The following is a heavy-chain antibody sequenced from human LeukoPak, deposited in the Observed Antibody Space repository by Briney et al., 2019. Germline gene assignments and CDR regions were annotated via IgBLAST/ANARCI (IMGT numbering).Heavy chain of an antibody. J-gene: IGHJ4*02. CDR3: AKDSPSRTATTEVPVDY. CDR1: GFSFRDYT. V-gene: IGHV3-21*01. D-gene: IGHD1/OR15-1a*01. Sequence: GGSLRLSCAASGFSFRDYTMNWVRQAPGKGLEWLASISSSSSYIYFANSVRGRFTISRDNAKNSLYLQMNSLRADDTAVYYCAKDSPSRTATTEVPVDYWGQGTLVTVSS. CDR2: ISSSSSYI.